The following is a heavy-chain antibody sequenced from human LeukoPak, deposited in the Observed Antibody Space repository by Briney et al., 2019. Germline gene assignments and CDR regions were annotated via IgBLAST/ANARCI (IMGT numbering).Heavy chain of an antibody. CDR1: GFTFSDYY. Sequence: SGGSLRLSCAASGFTFSDYYMSWIRQAPGKGLEWVSAISGSGGSTYYADSVKGRFTISRDNSKNTLYLQMNSLRAEDTAVYYCAHISSSWPDYWGQGTLVTVSS. V-gene: IGHV3-23*01. D-gene: IGHD6-13*01. CDR2: ISGSGGST. CDR3: AHISSSWPDY. J-gene: IGHJ4*02.